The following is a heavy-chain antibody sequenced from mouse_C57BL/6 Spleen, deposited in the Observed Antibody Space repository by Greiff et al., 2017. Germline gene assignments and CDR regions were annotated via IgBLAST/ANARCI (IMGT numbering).Heavy chain of an antibody. CDR3: ARGSGDGYYGDAMDY. D-gene: IGHD2-3*01. J-gene: IGHJ4*01. CDR1: GFTFSDYG. V-gene: IGHV5-17*01. Sequence: EVQLQESGGGLVKPGGSLKLSCAASGFTFSDYGMHWVRQAPEKGLEWVAYISSGSSTIYYADTVKGRFTISRDNAKNTLFLQMTSLRSEDTAMYYCARGSGDGYYGDAMDYWGQGTSVTVSS. CDR2: ISSGSSTI.